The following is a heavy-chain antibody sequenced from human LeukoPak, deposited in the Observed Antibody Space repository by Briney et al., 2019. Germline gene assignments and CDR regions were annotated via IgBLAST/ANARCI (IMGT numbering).Heavy chain of an antibody. J-gene: IGHJ3*02. V-gene: IGHV3-30-3*01. CDR3: ARGSGYGSGSYHDAFDI. Sequence: PGRSLRLSCAASGLTFSSYAMHWVRQAPGKGLEWVAVISYDGSNKYYADSVRGRFTISRDNSKNTLYLQMNSLRAEDTAVYYCARGSGYGSGSYHDAFDIWGQGTMVTVSS. CDR1: GLTFSSYA. CDR2: ISYDGSNK. D-gene: IGHD3-10*01.